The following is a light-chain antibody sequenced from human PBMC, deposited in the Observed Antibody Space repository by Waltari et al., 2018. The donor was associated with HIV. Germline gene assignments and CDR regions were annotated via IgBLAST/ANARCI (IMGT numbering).Light chain of an antibody. V-gene: IGKV3-20*01. Sequence: EIVLTQSPGTLSLSPGERATLSCRASQSVSSSYLAWYQQKPGQTPRLLIYDASNRATGIPDRFSGSWSGTDFTLTISRLEPEDFAVYSCQQYGSSPYTFGQGTKLEIK. CDR2: DAS. J-gene: IGKJ2*01. CDR1: QSVSSSY. CDR3: QQYGSSPYT.